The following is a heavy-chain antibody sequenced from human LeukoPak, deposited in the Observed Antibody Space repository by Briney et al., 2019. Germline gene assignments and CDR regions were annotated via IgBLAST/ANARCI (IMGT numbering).Heavy chain of an antibody. J-gene: IGHJ4*02. CDR2: IYYSGST. Sequence: PSQTLSLTCAVSGGSISSGGYSWSWIRQPPGKGLEWIGYIYYSGSTNYNPSLKSRVTISVDTSKNQFSLKLSSVTAADTAVYYCARHDPTAAFDYWGQGTLVTVSS. CDR3: ARHDPTAAFDY. D-gene: IGHD4-17*01. CDR1: GGSISSGGYS. V-gene: IGHV4-30-4*07.